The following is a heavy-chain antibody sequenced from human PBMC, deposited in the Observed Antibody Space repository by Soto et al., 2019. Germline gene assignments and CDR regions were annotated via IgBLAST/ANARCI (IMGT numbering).Heavy chain of an antibody. J-gene: IGHJ4*02. CDR3: AIGRGRGWAWYFDN. CDR1: GFTFKESA. CDR2: ISDTGAST. V-gene: IGHV3-23*01. Sequence: EVRLLEAGGGLKQPGGSLRLSCAASGFTFKESAMNWVRQAPGKGLEWVASISDTGASTWYAESVRGRLSISRDNSKNTLYLQMNSLRGEDTAVYYCAIGRGRGWAWYFDNWGQGTLVTVSS. D-gene: IGHD6-19*01.